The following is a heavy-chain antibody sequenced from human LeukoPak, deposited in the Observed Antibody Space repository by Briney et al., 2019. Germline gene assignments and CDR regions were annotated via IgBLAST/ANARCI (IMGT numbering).Heavy chain of an antibody. D-gene: IGHD2-15*01. CDR3: AVGGYCSGGSCYPRLDY. V-gene: IGHV4-59*01. CDR1: GGSISSYF. Sequence: PSETLSLTCTVSGGSISSYFWSWVRQPPGKGLEWIGYIYYSGSTNYNPSLKSRVTISVVTSKNQFSLKLNSVTAADTAVYYCAVGGYCSGGSCYPRLDYWGQGTLVTVSS. J-gene: IGHJ4*02. CDR2: IYYSGST.